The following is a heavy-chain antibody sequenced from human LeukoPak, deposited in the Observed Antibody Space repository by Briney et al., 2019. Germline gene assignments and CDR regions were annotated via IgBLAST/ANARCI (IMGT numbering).Heavy chain of an antibody. D-gene: IGHD1-1*01. Sequence: GGSLRLSCAASGFTFSSYGMHWVRQAPGKGLEWVGRIKSKTDGGTTDYAAPVKGRFTISRDDSKNTLYLQMNSLKTEDTAVYYCTKENWNGQFDYWGQGTLVTVSS. V-gene: IGHV3-15*01. CDR2: IKSKTDGGTT. J-gene: IGHJ4*02. CDR3: TKENWNGQFDY. CDR1: GFTFSSYG.